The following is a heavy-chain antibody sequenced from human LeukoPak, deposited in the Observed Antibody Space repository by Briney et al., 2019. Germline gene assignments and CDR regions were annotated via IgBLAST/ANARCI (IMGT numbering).Heavy chain of an antibody. Sequence: GASVKVSCKASGGTFSSYAISWVRQAPGQGLEWMGGIIPIFGTANYAQKFQGRVTITADESRSTAYMELRSLRSDDTAVYYCARTSHYVDIAATIPYGIYYFDYWGQGTLVTVSS. CDR2: IIPIFGTA. V-gene: IGHV1-69*13. J-gene: IGHJ4*02. CDR3: ARTSHYVDIAATIPYGIYYFDY. D-gene: IGHD5-12*01. CDR1: GGTFSSYA.